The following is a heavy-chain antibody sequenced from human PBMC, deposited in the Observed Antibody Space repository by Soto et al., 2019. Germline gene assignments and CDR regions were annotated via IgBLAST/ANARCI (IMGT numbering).Heavy chain of an antibody. D-gene: IGHD6-6*01. CDR3: ARRAAYSSSYFFDY. CDR2: IDWDDDK. V-gene: IGHV2-70*01. J-gene: IGHJ4*02. Sequence: SGPTLVNPTQTLTLTCTFSGFSLSTSGMCVGWIRQPPGKALEWLALIDWDDDKYYSTSLKTRLTISKGTAKSQVVLTMANMDPVDTATYYCARRAAYSSSYFFDYWGQGTLVTVSS. CDR1: GFSLSTSGMC.